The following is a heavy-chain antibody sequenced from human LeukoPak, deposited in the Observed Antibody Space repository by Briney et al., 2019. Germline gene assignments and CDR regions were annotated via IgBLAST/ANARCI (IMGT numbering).Heavy chain of an antibody. Sequence: GRSLRLSCAASGFTFSSYGMHWVRQAPGKGLERVAVISYDGSNKYYADSVKGRFTISRDNSKNTLYLQMNSLRAEDTAVYYCAKDHGGNSGYWGQGTLVTVSS. CDR2: ISYDGSNK. V-gene: IGHV3-30*18. D-gene: IGHD4-23*01. J-gene: IGHJ4*02. CDR3: AKDHGGNSGY. CDR1: GFTFSSYG.